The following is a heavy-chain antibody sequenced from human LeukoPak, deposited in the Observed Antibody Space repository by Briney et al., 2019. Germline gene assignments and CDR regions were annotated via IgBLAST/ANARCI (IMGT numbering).Heavy chain of an antibody. J-gene: IGHJ1*01. D-gene: IGHD2-15*01. CDR3: ARGGGCSGGSCYSRYFQH. V-gene: IGHV4-4*07. Sequence: SSETLSLTCTASGGSISSYYWSWIRQPAGKGLEWIGRIYTSGSTNYNPSLKSRVTMSVDTSKNQFSLKLCSVTAADTAVYYCARGGGCSGGSCYSRYFQHWGQGTLVTVSS. CDR2: IYTSGST. CDR1: GGSISSYY.